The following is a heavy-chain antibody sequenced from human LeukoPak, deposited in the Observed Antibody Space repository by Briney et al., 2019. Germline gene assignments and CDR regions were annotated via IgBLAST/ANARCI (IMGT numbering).Heavy chain of an antibody. J-gene: IGHJ4*02. CDR2: IYGGGDT. D-gene: IGHD3-10*02. V-gene: IGHV3-53*01. CDR3: ARVYNYVFDY. CDR1: GFTVSSSH. Sequence: GGSLRLSCAASGFTVSSSHMTWVRQAVGKGLEWVSFIYGGGDTPYADSVKGRFTISRDNSKNTLYLQMNSLRAEDTAVYYCARVYNYVFDYWGQGTLVTVSS.